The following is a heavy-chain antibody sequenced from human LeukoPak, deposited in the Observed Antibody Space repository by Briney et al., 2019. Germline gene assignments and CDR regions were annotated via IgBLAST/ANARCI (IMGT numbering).Heavy chain of an antibody. CDR3: ARTKGHSSSWYRPYYYYGMDV. Sequence: PGGSLRLSCAASGFTFSSYAMHWVRQVPGKGLEYVSAISSNGGSTYYANSVKGRFTISRDNSKNTLYLQMGSLRAEDMAVYYCARTKGHSSSWYRPYYYYGMDVWGQGTTVTVSS. CDR2: ISSNGGST. D-gene: IGHD6-13*01. CDR1: GFTFSSYA. J-gene: IGHJ6*02. V-gene: IGHV3-64*01.